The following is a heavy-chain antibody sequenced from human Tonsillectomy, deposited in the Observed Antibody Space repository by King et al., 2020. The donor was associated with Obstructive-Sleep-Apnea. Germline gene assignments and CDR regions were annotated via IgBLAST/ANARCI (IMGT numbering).Heavy chain of an antibody. V-gene: IGHV4-30-4*01. Sequence: VQLQESGPGLVKPSQTLSLTCTFSGGSISSGDYYWSWIRQPPGKGLEWIGYIYYSGTTYYNPSLKSRITMSVDTSKNQFSLKLNSVTAADTAVYYCVSLTEEEAIIDYWGQGTLVTVSS. CDR2: IYYSGTT. CDR1: GGSISSGDYY. D-gene: IGHD7-27*01. CDR3: VSLTEEEAIIDY. J-gene: IGHJ4*02.